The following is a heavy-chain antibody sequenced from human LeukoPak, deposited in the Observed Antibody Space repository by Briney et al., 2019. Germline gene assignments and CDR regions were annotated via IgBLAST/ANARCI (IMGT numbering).Heavy chain of an antibody. D-gene: IGHD3-3*01. CDR1: GGTFSSYA. CDR3: ARASYYDFWSGYQNGWFDP. Sequence: ASVKVSCKASGGTFSSYAISWVRQAPGQGLEWMGRIIPILGIANYAQKFQGRVTITADKSTSTAYMELSGLRSEDTAVYYCARASYYDFWSGYQNGWFDPWGQGTLVTVSS. J-gene: IGHJ5*02. V-gene: IGHV1-69*04. CDR2: IIPILGIA.